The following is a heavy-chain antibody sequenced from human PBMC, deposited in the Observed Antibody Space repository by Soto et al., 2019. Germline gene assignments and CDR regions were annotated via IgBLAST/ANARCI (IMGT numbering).Heavy chain of an antibody. J-gene: IGHJ4*02. CDR3: ARDFTKSSSWPYYFDY. D-gene: IGHD6-13*01. V-gene: IGHV1-18*01. CDR1: GYTFTTYG. Sequence: QVQLVQSGAEVKKTGASVKVSCKASGYTFTTYGISWVRQAPGQGLEWMGWISAYRGSTKFAQKLQGRVTMTTDTSTTTAYMELRSLTSDDTAVYYCARDFTKSSSWPYYFDYWGQGTLVTVSS. CDR2: ISAYRGST.